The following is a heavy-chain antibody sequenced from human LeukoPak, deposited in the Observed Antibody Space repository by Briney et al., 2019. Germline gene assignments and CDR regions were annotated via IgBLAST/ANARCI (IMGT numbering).Heavy chain of an antibody. CDR1: GFTFSSYG. Sequence: GGSLRLSCAASGFTFSSYGMHWVRQAPGKGLEWMTFIRYDGGNKYYADSVKGRFTISRDNSKNTLSLQMNSLRAEDTAVYYCAKAISNWQIDFWGQGTLVTVSS. CDR3: AKAISNWQIDF. J-gene: IGHJ4*02. V-gene: IGHV3-30*02. CDR2: IRYDGGNK. D-gene: IGHD6-13*01.